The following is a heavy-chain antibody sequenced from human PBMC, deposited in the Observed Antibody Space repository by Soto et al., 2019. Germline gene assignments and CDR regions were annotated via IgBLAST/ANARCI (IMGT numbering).Heavy chain of an antibody. J-gene: IGHJ4*02. D-gene: IGHD6-19*01. CDR2: IYYSGST. V-gene: IGHV4-59*08. CDR1: GGSISSYY. CDR3: ASQGGRYSSGWYYFDY. Sequence: SETLSLTCTVSGGSISSYYWSWIRQPPGKGLEWIGYIYYSGSTNYNPSLKSRVTISVDTSKNQFSLKLSSVTAADTAVYYCASQGGRYSSGWYYFDYWGQGTLVTVSS.